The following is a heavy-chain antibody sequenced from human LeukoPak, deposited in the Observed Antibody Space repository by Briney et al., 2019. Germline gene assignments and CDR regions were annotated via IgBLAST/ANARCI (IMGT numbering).Heavy chain of an antibody. V-gene: IGHV4-59*08. CDR1: GGSISSYY. J-gene: IGHJ4*02. D-gene: IGHD6-19*01. CDR2: IYYSGST. CDR3: ARWAYSTDWYQYFDK. Sequence: PSETLSLTCTVSGGSISSYYWSWIRQPPGAALEWIGYIYYSGSTNYNPSLKSRVTISVDTSKNQFSLKLSSVTAADAAVYYCARWAYSTDWYQYFDKWGQGTLVTVSS.